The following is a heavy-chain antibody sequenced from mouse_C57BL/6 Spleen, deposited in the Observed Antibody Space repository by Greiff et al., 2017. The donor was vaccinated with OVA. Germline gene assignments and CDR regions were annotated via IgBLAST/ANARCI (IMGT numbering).Heavy chain of an antibody. V-gene: IGHV1-18*01. J-gene: IGHJ1*03. CDR2: INPNNGGT. CDR1: GYTFTDYN. CDR3: ARASYSNSYWYFDV. Sequence: VQLKESGPELVKPGASVKIPCKASGYTFTDYNMDWVKQSHGKSLEWIGDINPNNGGTIYNQKFKGKATLTVDKSSSTAYMELRSLTSEDTAVYYCARASYSNSYWYFDVWGTGTTVTVSS. D-gene: IGHD2-5*01.